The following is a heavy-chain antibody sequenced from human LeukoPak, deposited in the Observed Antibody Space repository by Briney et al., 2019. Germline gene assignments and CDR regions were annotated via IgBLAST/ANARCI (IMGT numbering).Heavy chain of an antibody. J-gene: IGHJ6*03. V-gene: IGHV3-30*18. CDR1: GFTFSSYG. CDR3: AKVPGPYTATRKSYMDV. Sequence: QPGRSLRLSCAASGFTFSSYGMHWVRQAPGKGLEWVAVISYDGSNKYYADSVKGRFTISRDNSKNTLYLQMNSLRAEDTAVYYCAKVPGPYTATRKSYMDVWGKGTTVTVSS. D-gene: IGHD5-18*01. CDR2: ISYDGSNK.